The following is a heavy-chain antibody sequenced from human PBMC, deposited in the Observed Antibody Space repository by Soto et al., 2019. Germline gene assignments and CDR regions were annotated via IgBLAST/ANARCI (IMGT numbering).Heavy chain of an antibody. CDR1: GFTFSSYA. D-gene: IGHD3-10*01. V-gene: IGHV3-23*01. Sequence: GGSLRLSCAASGFTFSSYAMSWVRQAPGKGLEWVSAISGSGGSTYYADSVKGRFTISRDNSKNTLYLQMNSLRAEDTAVYYCAKADPIYYGSGSYHPYYYYYGMDVWGQGTTVTVSS. CDR3: AKADPIYYGSGSYHPYYYYYGMDV. J-gene: IGHJ6*02. CDR2: ISGSGGST.